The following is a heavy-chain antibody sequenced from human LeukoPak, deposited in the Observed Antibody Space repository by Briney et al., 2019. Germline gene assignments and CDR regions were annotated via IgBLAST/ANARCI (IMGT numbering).Heavy chain of an antibody. CDR1: GFTFRNYA. V-gene: IGHV3-23*01. CDR2: ISGNGVST. CDR3: AKRRVPGASGEALDY. D-gene: IGHD2-2*01. J-gene: IGHJ4*02. Sequence: GGSLRLSCATSGFTFRNYAMSWVRPAPGKGPEWVSGISGNGVSTYYTDSAKGRFTISRDFSKNTLYLQMNSLRVEDTAIYYCAKRRVPGASGEALDYWGLGALVTVSS.